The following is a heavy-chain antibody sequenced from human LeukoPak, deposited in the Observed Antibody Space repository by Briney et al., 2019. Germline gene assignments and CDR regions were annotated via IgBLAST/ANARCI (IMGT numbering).Heavy chain of an antibody. CDR2: IKSDGGT. V-gene: IGHV3-74*01. CDR1: GFTFSTYW. Sequence: GGSLRLSCAASGFTFSTYWMHWVRQAPGKGLVWVSRIKSDGGTNYADSVKGRFTISRDNAKKTVSLQMNSLRPEDTGVYYCARAPSEVGGYYPEYFRHWGQGTLVTVSS. D-gene: IGHD3-22*01. J-gene: IGHJ1*01. CDR3: ARAPSEVGGYYPEYFRH.